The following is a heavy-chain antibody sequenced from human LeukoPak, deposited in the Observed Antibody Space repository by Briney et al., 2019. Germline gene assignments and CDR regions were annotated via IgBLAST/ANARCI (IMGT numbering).Heavy chain of an antibody. V-gene: IGHV3-23*01. J-gene: IGHJ3*02. Sequence: PGGSLRLSCAASGFTFSSNAMSWVRQAAGKGMEWVSAISGSGGSTYYADSVKGRFTISRDNSKNTLYLQMNSLRAEDTAVYYCAKYCSGGSCYMYAFDIWGQGTMVTVSS. D-gene: IGHD2-15*01. CDR3: AKYCSGGSCYMYAFDI. CDR1: GFTFSSNA. CDR2: ISGSGGST.